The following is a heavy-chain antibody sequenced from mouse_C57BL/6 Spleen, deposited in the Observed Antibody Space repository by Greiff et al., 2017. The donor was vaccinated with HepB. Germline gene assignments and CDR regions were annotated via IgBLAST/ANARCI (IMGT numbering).Heavy chain of an antibody. V-gene: IGHV1-15*01. J-gene: IGHJ1*03. CDR3: TRDYGSRYFDV. CDR1: GYTFTDYE. Sequence: QVHVKQSGAELVRPGASVTLSCKASGYTFTDYEMHWVKQTPVHGLEWIGAIDPETGGTAYNQKFKGKAILTADKSSSTAYMELRSLTSEDSAVYYCTRDYGSRYFDVWGTGTTVTVSS. D-gene: IGHD1-1*01. CDR2: IDPETGGT.